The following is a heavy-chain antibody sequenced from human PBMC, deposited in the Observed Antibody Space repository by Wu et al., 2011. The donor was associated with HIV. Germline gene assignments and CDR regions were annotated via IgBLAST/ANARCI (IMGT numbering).Heavy chain of an antibody. CDR2: ISAHNGDT. CDR1: GYSFTTYG. J-gene: IGHJ6*01. D-gene: IGHD6-13*01. V-gene: IGHV1-18*01. Sequence: QVQLVQSGVEVKKPGASVKVSCKASGYSFTTYGISWVRQAPGQGLEWMGWISAHNGDTNYAQKLQGRVTMTRDRSISTAYMELSSLRPEDTAMYYCARSAYSSSRWNHYYGLDVWGQGTTVTVSS. CDR3: ARSAYSSSRWNHYYGLDV.